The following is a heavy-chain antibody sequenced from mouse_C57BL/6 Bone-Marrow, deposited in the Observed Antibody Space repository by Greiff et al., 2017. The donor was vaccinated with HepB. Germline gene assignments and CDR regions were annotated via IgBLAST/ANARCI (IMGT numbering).Heavy chain of an antibody. J-gene: IGHJ4*01. Sequence: MQLQQPGAELVRPGTSVKLSCKASGYTFTSYWMHWVKQRPGQGLAWIGVIDPSDSYTNYNQKFKGKATLTVDTSSSTAYMQLSSLTSEDSAVYYCIYDGYYYAMDYWGQGTSVTVSS. CDR1: GYTFTSYW. V-gene: IGHV1-59*01. CDR3: IYDGYYYAMDY. D-gene: IGHD2-3*01. CDR2: IDPSDSYT.